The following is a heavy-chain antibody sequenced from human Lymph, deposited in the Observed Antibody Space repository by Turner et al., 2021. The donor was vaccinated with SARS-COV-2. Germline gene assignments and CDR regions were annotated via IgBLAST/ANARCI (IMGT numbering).Heavy chain of an antibody. CDR1: GLTFDDYA. CDR3: AKDRGGEQLVRLFDY. J-gene: IGHJ4*02. D-gene: IGHD6-6*01. Sequence: EVQLVESGGGLVQPGRSLRLSCAASGLTFDDYAMYWVRQAPGKSLEWVSGISWNSGSIGYAASVKGRFTISRDNAKNSLYLQMNSLRAEDTAFYYCAKDRGGEQLVRLFDYWGQGTLVTVSS. V-gene: IGHV3-9*01. CDR2: ISWNSGSI.